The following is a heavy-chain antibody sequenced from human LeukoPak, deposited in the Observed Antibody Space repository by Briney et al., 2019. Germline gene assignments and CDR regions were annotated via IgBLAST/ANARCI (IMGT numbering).Heavy chain of an antibody. V-gene: IGHV4-59*01. CDR3: ARHDFSSDDINWFDP. Sequence: PSETLSLTCTVSGGSISSYYWSWIRQPPGKGLEWIDYVSYSGSTNYNPSLKSRVTISVDTSKNQFSLKLSSVTAADTAVYHCARHDFSSDDINWFDPWGQGSLVTVSS. J-gene: IGHJ5*02. CDR1: GGSISSYY. CDR2: VSYSGST. D-gene: IGHD3/OR15-3a*01.